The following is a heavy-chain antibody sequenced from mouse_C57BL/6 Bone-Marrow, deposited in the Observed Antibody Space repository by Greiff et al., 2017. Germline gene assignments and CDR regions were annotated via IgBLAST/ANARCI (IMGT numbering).Heavy chain of an antibody. Sequence: VQLQQSGAELVKPGASVKLSCKASGYTFTSYWMQWVKQRPGQGLEWIGEIDPSDSYTNYNQKFKGKATLTVDTSSSTAYMQLSSLTSEDSAVYYCARERVFAYWGQGTLVTVSA. CDR3: ARERVFAY. J-gene: IGHJ3*01. CDR2: IDPSDSYT. CDR1: GYTFTSYW. V-gene: IGHV1-50*01.